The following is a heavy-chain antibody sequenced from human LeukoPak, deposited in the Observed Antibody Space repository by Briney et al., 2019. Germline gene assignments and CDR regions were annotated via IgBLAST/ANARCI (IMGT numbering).Heavy chain of an antibody. CDR1: GGSISSYY. V-gene: IGHV4-59*01. J-gene: IGHJ4*02. D-gene: IGHD3-22*01. CDR2: IYYSGST. CDR3: ARAPGRTYYYDSSGYYYFDY. Sequence: SGTLSLPCTVSGGSISSYYWGWIRQPPGKGREWIGYIYYSGSTNYNPSLKSGVTISVDTSTKQFSLKLSSLTAPDTAVFYCARAPGRTYYYDSSGYYYFDYWGQGTLVTVSS.